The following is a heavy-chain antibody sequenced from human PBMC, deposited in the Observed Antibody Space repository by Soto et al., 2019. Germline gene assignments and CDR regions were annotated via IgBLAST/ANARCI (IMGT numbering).Heavy chain of an antibody. Sequence: ASVKVSCKASGYTFSTSGITWVRQAPGQGLEWMGWISDHNGDTKYAQKLQGRVTMTTDTSTSTAYMELRSLRSDDTAIYYCARCGNWNHGSDYWGQGPLVTVSS. CDR3: ARCGNWNHGSDY. J-gene: IGHJ4*02. CDR1: GYTFSTSG. CDR2: ISDHNGDT. V-gene: IGHV1-18*01. D-gene: IGHD1-20*01.